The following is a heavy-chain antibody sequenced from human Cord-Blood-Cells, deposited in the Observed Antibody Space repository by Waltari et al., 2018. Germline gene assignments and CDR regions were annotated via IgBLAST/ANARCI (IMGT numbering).Heavy chain of an antibody. CDR3: ARWLKGSPFDY. D-gene: IGHD6-19*01. V-gene: IGHV4-34*01. J-gene: IGHJ4*02. CDR2: INHSGST. Sequence: QVQLQQWGAGLLKPSETLSLTCAVYGGSFSGYYWHWIRQPPGKGLEWIGEINHSGSTNYNPSLKSRVTISVDTSKNQFSLKLSSVTAADTAVYYCARWLKGSPFDYWGQGTLVTVSS. CDR1: GGSFSGYY.